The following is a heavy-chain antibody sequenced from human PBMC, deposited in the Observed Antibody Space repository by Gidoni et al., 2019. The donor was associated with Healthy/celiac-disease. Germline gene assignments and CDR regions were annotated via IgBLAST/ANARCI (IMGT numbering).Heavy chain of an antibody. CDR1: GFTFSSYG. D-gene: IGHD1-26*01. CDR3: ARGSGSRDWFDP. CDR2: IWYDGSNK. Sequence: QVQLVESGGGVVQPGRSLRLSCAASGFTFSSYGMHWVRQAPGKGLEWVAVIWYDGSNKYYADSVKGRFTISRDNSKNTLYLQMNSLRAEDTAVYYCARGSGSRDWFDPWGQGTLVTVSS. J-gene: IGHJ5*02. V-gene: IGHV3-33*01.